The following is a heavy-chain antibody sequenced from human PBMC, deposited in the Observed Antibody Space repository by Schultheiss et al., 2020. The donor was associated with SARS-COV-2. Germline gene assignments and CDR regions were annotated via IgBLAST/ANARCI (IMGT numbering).Heavy chain of an antibody. V-gene: IGHV3-23*01. CDR3: AREYGSGSGWFDP. CDR1: GFTFSSYA. CDR2: ISGSGGST. Sequence: GESLKISCAASGFTFSSYAMNWVRQAPGKGLEWVSVISGSGGSTYYADSVKGRFTISRDNSKNTLYLQMNSLRAEDTAVYYCAREYGSGSGWFDPWGQGTLVTVSS. J-gene: IGHJ5*02. D-gene: IGHD3-10*01.